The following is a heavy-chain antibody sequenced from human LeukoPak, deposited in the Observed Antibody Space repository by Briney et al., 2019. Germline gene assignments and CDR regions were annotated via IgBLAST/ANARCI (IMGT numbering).Heavy chain of an antibody. J-gene: IGHJ6*02. V-gene: IGHV4-39*01. CDR3: ARLSLDIVVVPAANLYYYGMDV. Sequence: SETLSLTCTVSGGSISSSSYYWGWIRQPPGKGLEWIGSIYYSGSTYYNPSLKSRVTISVDTSKNQFSLKLSSVTAADTAVYYCARLSLDIVVVPAANLYYYGMDVWGQGTTVTVSS. CDR2: IYYSGST. CDR1: GGSISSSSYY. D-gene: IGHD2-2*03.